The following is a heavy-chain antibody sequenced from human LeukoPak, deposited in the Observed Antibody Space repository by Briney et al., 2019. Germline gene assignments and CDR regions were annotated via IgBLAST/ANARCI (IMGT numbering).Heavy chain of an antibody. V-gene: IGHV1-69*04. CDR1: GGTFSSYA. CDR3: ARDISLAGTVYYYYYYMDV. CDR2: IIPILGIA. D-gene: IGHD1-1*01. J-gene: IGHJ6*03. Sequence: SVKVSCKASGGTFSSYAISWVRQAPGQGLEWMGRIIPILGIANYAQKLQGRVTMTTDTSTSTAYMELRSLRSDDTAVYYCARDISLAGTVYYYYYYMDVWGKGTTVTVSS.